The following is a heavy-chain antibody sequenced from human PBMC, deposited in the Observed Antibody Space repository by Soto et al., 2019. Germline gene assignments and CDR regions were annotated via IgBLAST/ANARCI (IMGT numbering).Heavy chain of an antibody. CDR1: GFTFSSYS. CDR3: ARDRGTTIFGVVTDYGMDV. D-gene: IGHD3-3*01. J-gene: IGHJ6*02. CDR2: ISSSSSYI. V-gene: IGHV3-21*01. Sequence: GGSLSLSCAASGFTFSSYSMNWVRQAPGKGLEWVSSISSSSSYIYYADSVKGRFTISRDNAKNSLYLQMNSLRAEDTAVYYCARDRGTTIFGVVTDYGMDVWGQGTTVTVSS.